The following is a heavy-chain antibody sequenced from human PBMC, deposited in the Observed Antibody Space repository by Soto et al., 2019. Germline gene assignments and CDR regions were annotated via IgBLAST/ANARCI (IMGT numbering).Heavy chain of an antibody. CDR1: GFTFSSYW. V-gene: IGHV3-7*01. D-gene: IGHD4-17*01. J-gene: IGHJ6*03. CDR3: ASVAHGYGDYGYYYYYMDV. Sequence: GGSLRLSCAASGFTFSSYWMSWVRQAPGKGLEWVANIKQDGSEKYYVDSVKGRFTISRDNAKNSLYLQMNSLRAEDTAVYYCASVAHGYGDYGYYYYYMDVWGKGTTVTVSS. CDR2: IKQDGSEK.